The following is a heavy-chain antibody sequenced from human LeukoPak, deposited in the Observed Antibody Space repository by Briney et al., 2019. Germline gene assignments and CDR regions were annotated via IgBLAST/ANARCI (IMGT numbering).Heavy chain of an antibody. Sequence: PSETLSLTCAVYGGSFSGYYWSWIRQPPGKGLEWIGEINHSGSTNYNPSLKSRVTISVDTSKNQFSLKLSSVTAADTAVYYCARGDLSITIFGVVINYFDYWGQGTLVTVSS. D-gene: IGHD3-3*01. CDR1: GGSFSGYY. CDR3: ARGDLSITIFGVVINYFDY. V-gene: IGHV4-34*01. J-gene: IGHJ4*02. CDR2: INHSGST.